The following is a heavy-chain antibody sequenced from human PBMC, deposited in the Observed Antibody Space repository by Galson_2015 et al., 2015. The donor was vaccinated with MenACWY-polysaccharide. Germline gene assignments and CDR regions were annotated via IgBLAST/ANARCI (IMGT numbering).Heavy chain of an antibody. V-gene: IGHV1-8*01. CDR3: ARGGKYYYDSSGYLNGFDP. Sequence: SVKGSCKASGYTFTSYDIYWLRQTTGQGLEWIGCMNPNSGNTGYAQKFLGRVTMTRNTSISIAYMELSSMRSEVPAVYYCARGGKYYYDSSGYLNGFDPWGQGTLVTVSS. CDR2: MNPNSGNT. D-gene: IGHD3-22*01. CDR1: GYTFTSYD. J-gene: IGHJ5*02.